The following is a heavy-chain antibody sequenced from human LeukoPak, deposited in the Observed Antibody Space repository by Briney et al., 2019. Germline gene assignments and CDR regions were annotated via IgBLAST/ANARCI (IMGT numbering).Heavy chain of an antibody. V-gene: IGHV4-39*02. CDR3: ARDGKDGDYLGY. CDR1: GFTFNSYSMN. CDR2: IYYSGST. D-gene: IGHD4-17*01. Sequence: GSLRLSCAASGFTFNSYSMNWFRQPPGKGLEWIGSIYYSGSTYYIPSLKSRVTISVDTSKNQFSLKLSSVTAADTAVNYCARDGKDGDYLGYWGQGTLVTVSS. J-gene: IGHJ4*02.